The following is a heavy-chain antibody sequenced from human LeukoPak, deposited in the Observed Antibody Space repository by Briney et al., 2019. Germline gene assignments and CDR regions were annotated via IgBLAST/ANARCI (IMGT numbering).Heavy chain of an antibody. CDR2: IYSTGNT. V-gene: IGHV4-59*01. CDR3: ARSNYYYYMDV. J-gene: IGHJ6*03. Sequence: PSETLSLTCAVSSGSISNYSWSWIRQPPGKGLEWIGYIYSTGNTNYNPSLKSRVTISVDTSKNQFSLKVSSVTAADTAVYYCARSNYYYYMDVWGKGTTGTISS. CDR1: SGSISNYS.